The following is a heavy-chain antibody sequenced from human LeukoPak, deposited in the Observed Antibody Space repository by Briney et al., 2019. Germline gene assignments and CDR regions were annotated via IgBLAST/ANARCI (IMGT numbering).Heavy chain of an antibody. CDR3: AKRYYYDTSGNPGGLDP. V-gene: IGHV3-23*01. J-gene: IGHJ5*02. CDR1: GFTFSSYA. D-gene: IGHD3-22*01. Sequence: GGSLRLSCAASGFTFSSYAMGWARHAPGKGLEWVATIGGSGDGTYYADSVKGRFTISRDNSKNTLSLQMNSLRAEDTAVYYCAKRYYYDTSGNPGGLDPWGQGTLVTVSS. CDR2: IGGSGDGT.